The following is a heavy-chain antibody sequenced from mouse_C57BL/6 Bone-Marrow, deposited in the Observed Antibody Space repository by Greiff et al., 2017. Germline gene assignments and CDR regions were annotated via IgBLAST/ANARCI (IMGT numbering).Heavy chain of an antibody. CDR3: ARSRDY. V-gene: IGHV1-55*01. Sequence: VQGVESGAELVKPGASVKMSCKASGYTFTSYWITWVKQRPGQGLEWIGDIYPGSGSTNYNEKFKSKATLTVDTSSSTAYMQLSSLTSEDSAVYYCARSRDYWGQGTTLTDSS. CDR2: IYPGSGST. J-gene: IGHJ2*01. CDR1: GYTFTSYW.